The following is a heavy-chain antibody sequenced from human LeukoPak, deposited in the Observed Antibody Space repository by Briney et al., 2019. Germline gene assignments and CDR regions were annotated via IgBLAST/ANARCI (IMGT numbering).Heavy chain of an antibody. J-gene: IGHJ3*02. D-gene: IGHD1-26*01. V-gene: IGHV4-59*01. CDR2: IYYSGST. CDR3: ARYIVSYPHDAFDI. CDR1: GGSISSYY. Sequence: SETLSLTCTVSGGSISSYYWSWIRQPPGKGLEWTGYIYYSGSTSYNPSLKSRVTISVDTSKKQFSLKLSSVTAAGTAFYYCARYIVSYPHDAFDIWGQGTMVTVSS.